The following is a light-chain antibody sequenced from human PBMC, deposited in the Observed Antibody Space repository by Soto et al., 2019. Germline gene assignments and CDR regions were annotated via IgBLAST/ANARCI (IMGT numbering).Light chain of an antibody. V-gene: IGLV1-44*01. CDR2: SNS. J-gene: IGLJ1*01. CDR3: AAWDDSLSGYV. CDR1: SCNIGTNT. Sequence: QSVLTQPPSASGTPGQRVSISCSGSSCNIGTNTVNWYQQLPGTAPKLLIYSNSQRPSGVPDRFSGSKSGTSASLAISGLQSEDDADYYCAAWDDSLSGYVFGTGTKVTVL.